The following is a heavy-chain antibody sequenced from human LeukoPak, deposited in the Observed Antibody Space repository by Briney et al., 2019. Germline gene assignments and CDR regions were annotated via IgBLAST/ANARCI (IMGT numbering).Heavy chain of an antibody. CDR3: ARQITGIAAAGTSYYFDY. D-gene: IGHD6-13*01. CDR1: GGSISSYY. J-gene: IGHJ4*02. Sequence: SETLSLTCTVSGGSISSYYLSWIRQPAGKGLEWIGRIYTSGSTNYNPSLKSRVTMSVDTSKNQFSLKLSSVTAADTAVYYCARQITGIAAAGTSYYFDYWGQGTLVTVSS. V-gene: IGHV4-4*07. CDR2: IYTSGST.